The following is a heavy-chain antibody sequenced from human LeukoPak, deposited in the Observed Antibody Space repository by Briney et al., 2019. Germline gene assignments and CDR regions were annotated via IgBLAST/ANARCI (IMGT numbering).Heavy chain of an antibody. D-gene: IGHD2-21*01. CDR3: ARGVWSSRNAFDI. Sequence: GGSLRLSCAASGFTFTASWMSWVRQTAGKGLEWVANIEPGGGATNYVDFVRGRFTISRDNARNSLFLQMSSLTAEDTAVYYCARGVWSSRNAFDIWGQGTMVTVSS. CDR2: IEPGGGAT. CDR1: GFTFTASW. V-gene: IGHV3-7*01. J-gene: IGHJ3*02.